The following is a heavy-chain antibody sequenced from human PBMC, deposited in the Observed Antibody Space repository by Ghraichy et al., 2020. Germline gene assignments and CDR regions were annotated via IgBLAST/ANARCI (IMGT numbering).Heavy chain of an antibody. D-gene: IGHD6-13*01. V-gene: IGHV3-15*01. CDR3: TTEAGPFDH. CDR1: GFTFSYAL. J-gene: IGHJ4*02. Sequence: GESLNISCAASGFTFSYALMSWVRQAPGKGLEWVGRIKTKTDGGTRDYVAPVKGRFTISRDDSKNTLYLQMNSLKTEDTAVYYCTTEAGPFDHWGQGTLVTVSS. CDR2: IKTKTDGGTR.